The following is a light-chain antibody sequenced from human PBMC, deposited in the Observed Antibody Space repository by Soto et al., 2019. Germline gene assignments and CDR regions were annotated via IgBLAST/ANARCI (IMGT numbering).Light chain of an antibody. CDR2: DAS. J-gene: IGKJ1*01. Sequence: VITQSPDTLSVSQGEPPTLFCRASRSLSSNLAWYQQKPGQAPRLLIYDASTRATGIPGTFSGSGSGTEYSLTIISLQSEDSSVYYCQEYNNWPPWTFGQGTKVDIK. CDR3: QEYNNWPPWT. V-gene: IGKV3-15*01. CDR1: RSLSSN.